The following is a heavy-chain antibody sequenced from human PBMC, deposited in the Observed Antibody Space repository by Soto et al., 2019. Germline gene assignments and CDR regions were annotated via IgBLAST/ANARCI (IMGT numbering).Heavy chain of an antibody. Sequence: GGSLRLSCAASGFTVSSNYMSWVRQAPGKGLEWVSVIYSGGSTYDADSVKGRFTISRDNSKHTLYLQMNSLRAEDTAVYYCARDRRLGGMDVWGQGTTVTVSS. CDR1: GFTVSSNY. V-gene: IGHV3-53*01. D-gene: IGHD6-25*01. CDR3: ARDRRLGGMDV. CDR2: IYSGGST. J-gene: IGHJ6*02.